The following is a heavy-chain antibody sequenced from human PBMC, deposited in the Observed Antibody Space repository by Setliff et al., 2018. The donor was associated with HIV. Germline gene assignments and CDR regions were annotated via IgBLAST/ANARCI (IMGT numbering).Heavy chain of an antibody. CDR2: ISSSGSIT. CDR3: ASGGWSTYYYYGMDV. Sequence: LRLSCAASGFTFSSYEMNWVRQAPGKGLEWVSYISSSGSITYYADSVKGRFTISRDNAKNSLYLQMNSLRDEDTAVYYRASGGWSTYYYYGMDVWGQGTTVTVSS. D-gene: IGHD6-19*01. J-gene: IGHJ6*02. V-gene: IGHV3-48*03. CDR1: GFTFSSYE.